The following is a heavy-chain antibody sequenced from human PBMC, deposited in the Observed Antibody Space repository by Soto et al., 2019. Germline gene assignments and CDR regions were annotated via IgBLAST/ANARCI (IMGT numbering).Heavy chain of an antibody. D-gene: IGHD5-12*01. CDR2: IWYDGSNR. CDR1: GVTFSNYG. Sequence: GGSLRLSCAASGVTFSNYGMHWVRQAPGKGLEWVAVIWYDGSNRFYADSVKGRFSIFRDKSRNTVFLEMNSLRAEDTAVYYCAAQYSGHDARPNFGMDVWGQGKKVTVS. J-gene: IGHJ6*02. V-gene: IGHV3-33*01. CDR3: AAQYSGHDARPNFGMDV.